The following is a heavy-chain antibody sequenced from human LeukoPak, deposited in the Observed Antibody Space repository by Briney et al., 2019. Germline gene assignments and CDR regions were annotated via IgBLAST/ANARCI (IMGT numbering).Heavy chain of an antibody. J-gene: IGHJ6*02. V-gene: IGHV3-66*01. CDR3: GRGGYDMYD. CDR1: GFTFSNYA. CDR2: INRDGPT. D-gene: IGHD2-2*01. Sequence: GGSLRLSCAASGFTFSNYAMSWVRQAPGKGLEWVSTINRDGPTFHADSVKGRFTISRDNSRNTLYLQMNSLRAEDTAVYYCGRGGYDMYDWGQGTTVSVSS.